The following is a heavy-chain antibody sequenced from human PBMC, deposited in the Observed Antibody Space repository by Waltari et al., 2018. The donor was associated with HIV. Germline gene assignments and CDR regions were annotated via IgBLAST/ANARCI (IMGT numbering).Heavy chain of an antibody. J-gene: IGHJ6*02. V-gene: IGHV3-53*01. CDR1: GFNVSSDY. Sequence: EVQLVESGGGLFRPGGSLRLSCAVSGFNVSSDYMTWVRQPPGKGLEWFSTLYAPTTGTDRFYAPSVKGRFTISRDNSENTLYLQMSGLRAEDTATYYCTRDVTLSHYGVYYSGLDVWGQGTRVTVSS. CDR3: TRDVTLSHYGVYYSGLDV. CDR2: LYAPTTGTDR. D-gene: IGHD3-16*01.